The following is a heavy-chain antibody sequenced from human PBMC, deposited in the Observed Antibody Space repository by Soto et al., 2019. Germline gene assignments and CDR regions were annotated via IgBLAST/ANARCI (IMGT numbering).Heavy chain of an antibody. Sequence: GGSLRLSCAASGFTFSSYAMSWVRQAPGKGLEWVSAISGSGGSTYYEDSVKGRFTVSSDTSKNTLYLQINSLRAEDTTVYYCAKRKLDVKTWLLSNYYHGMEVWGQGTTVTVSS. J-gene: IGHJ6*02. V-gene: IGHV3-23*01. CDR3: AKRKLDVKTWLLSNYYHGMEV. CDR1: GFTFSSYA. CDR2: ISGSGGST. D-gene: IGHD5-12*01.